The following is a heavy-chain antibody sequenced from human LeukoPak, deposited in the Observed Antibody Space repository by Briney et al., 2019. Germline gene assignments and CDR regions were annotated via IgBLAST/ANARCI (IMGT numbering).Heavy chain of an antibody. V-gene: IGHV4-30-4*01. CDR1: GGSISRGDYY. J-gene: IGHJ4*02. CDR2: IYYSGST. Sequence: SETLSLTCTVSGGSISRGDYYWSWIRQPPGKGLEWIGYIYYSGSTYYNPSLKSRVTISVDTSKNQFSLKLSSVTAADTAVYYCARKSVVTAMALDYWGQGTLVTVSS. CDR3: ARKSVVTAMALDY. D-gene: IGHD5-18*01.